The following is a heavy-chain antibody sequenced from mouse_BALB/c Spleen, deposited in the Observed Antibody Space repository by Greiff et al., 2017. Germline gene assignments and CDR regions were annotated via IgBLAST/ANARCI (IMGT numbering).Heavy chain of an antibody. V-gene: IGHV3-2*02. CDR2: ISYSGST. J-gene: IGHJ4*01. CDR3: ARCLNSLMDY. D-gene: IGHD4-1*02. Sequence: ESGPGLVKPSQSLSLTCTVTGYSITSDYAWNWIRQFPGNKLEWMGYISYSGSTSYNPSLKSRISITRDTSKNQFFLQLNSVTTEDTATYYCARCLNSLMDYWGQGTSVTVSS. CDR1: GYSITSDYA.